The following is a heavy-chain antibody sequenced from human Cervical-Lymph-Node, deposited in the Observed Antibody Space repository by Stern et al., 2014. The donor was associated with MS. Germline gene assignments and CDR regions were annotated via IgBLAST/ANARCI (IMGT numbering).Heavy chain of an antibody. Sequence: QLQLQESGPGLVKPSQTLSLTCTVSGGSISSGGYYWSWIRQHPGKGLEWIGYIYYSGSTYYNPSLKSRVTISVDTSKNQFSLKLSSVTAADTAVYYCARGLAAANYYYYGMDVWGQGTTVTVSS. CDR2: IYYSGST. CDR3: ARGLAAANYYYYGMDV. V-gene: IGHV4-31*03. D-gene: IGHD6-13*01. CDR1: GGSISSGGYY. J-gene: IGHJ6*02.